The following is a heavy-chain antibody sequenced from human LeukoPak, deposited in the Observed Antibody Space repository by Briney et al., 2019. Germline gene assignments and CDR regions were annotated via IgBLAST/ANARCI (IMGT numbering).Heavy chain of an antibody. D-gene: IGHD6-13*01. CDR2: IKSDGGEK. CDR3: ARGGSSWQDYFDY. CDR1: GFTFSSYW. Sequence: GGSLRLSCAASGFTFSSYWMSWVRQAPGKGLEWVANIKSDGGEKYYVDSVKGRFTISRDNAKNSLYLQMNSLRAEDTAVYYCARGGSSWQDYFDYWGQGTLVTVSS. V-gene: IGHV3-7*01. J-gene: IGHJ4*02.